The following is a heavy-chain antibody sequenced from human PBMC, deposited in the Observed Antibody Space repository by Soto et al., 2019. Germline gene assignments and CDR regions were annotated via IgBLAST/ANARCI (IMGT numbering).Heavy chain of an antibody. J-gene: IGHJ6*02. Sequence: PSETLSLTCTVSGDSITSNSYFWAWIRQPPGKGLEWIGSIYYSGTTYYNPSLKSRVTISVDTSKNQFSLKLSSVTAADTAVYYCARARGGVYDYVWGSFPSPSYGMDVWGQGTTVTVSS. V-gene: IGHV4-39*07. CDR2: IYYSGTT. CDR1: GDSITSNSYF. CDR3: ARARGGVYDYVWGSFPSPSYGMDV. D-gene: IGHD3-16*01.